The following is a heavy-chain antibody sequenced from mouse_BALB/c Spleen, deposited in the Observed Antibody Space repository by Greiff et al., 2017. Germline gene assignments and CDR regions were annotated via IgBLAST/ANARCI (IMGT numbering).Heavy chain of an antibody. D-gene: IGHD2-12*01. CDR3: SRGGEYDDACFAY. J-gene: IGHJ3*01. Sequence: VQLQESGAELVKPGASVKISCKASGYTFTGYNMNWVKQSHGKSLEWIGNIDPYYGGTSYNQKFKGKATLTVDKSSSTAYMQLKSLTSEDSAVYDCSRGGEYDDACFAYWGQGTLVTVSA. V-gene: IGHV1S135*01. CDR2: IDPYYGGT. CDR1: GYTFTGYN.